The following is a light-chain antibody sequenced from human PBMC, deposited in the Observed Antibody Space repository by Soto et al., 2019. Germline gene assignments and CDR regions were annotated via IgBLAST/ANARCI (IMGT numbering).Light chain of an antibody. J-gene: IGKJ3*01. V-gene: IGKV1-39*01. CDR1: QSLSSN. CDR2: AAS. CDR3: QQSYSTPFT. Sequence: DIQMTQSPSSLSASVGDRVTITCRASQSLSSNLNWYQQKPGKAPKLLIYAASSLQSGVRSRFSGSGSGTDFTLTTSSLQPEDFATYYCQQSYSTPFTFGPGTKVDIK.